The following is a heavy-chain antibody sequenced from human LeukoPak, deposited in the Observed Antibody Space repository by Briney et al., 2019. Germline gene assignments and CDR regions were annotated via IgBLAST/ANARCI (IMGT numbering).Heavy chain of an antibody. CDR1: GFRFDDHA. V-gene: IGHV3-23*01. CDR2: ISDSGGST. D-gene: IGHD2-2*01. CDR3: AKDRRACSSSSCYYRFDY. Sequence: GGSLRLSCAASGFRFDDHAMSWVRQAPGKGLEWVSAISDSGGSTYYADSVKGRFTVSRDNSKNTMYLQTNSLRAEDTAVYYCAKDRRACSSSSCYYRFDYWGQGTLVTVSS. J-gene: IGHJ4*02.